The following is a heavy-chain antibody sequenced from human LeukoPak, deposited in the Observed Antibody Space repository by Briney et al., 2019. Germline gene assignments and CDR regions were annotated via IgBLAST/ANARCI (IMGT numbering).Heavy chain of an antibody. CDR3: ARNPPSIAAAGTWGYFDY. J-gene: IGHJ4*02. D-gene: IGHD6-13*01. Sequence: GGSLRLSCAASGFTFNNYALHWVRQAPGKGLEWVAVISYDRSNKYYADSVKGRFTISRDNSKNTLYLQMNSLRAEDTAVYYCARNPPSIAAAGTWGYFDYWGQGTLVTVSS. V-gene: IGHV3-30*04. CDR1: GFTFNNYA. CDR2: ISYDRSNK.